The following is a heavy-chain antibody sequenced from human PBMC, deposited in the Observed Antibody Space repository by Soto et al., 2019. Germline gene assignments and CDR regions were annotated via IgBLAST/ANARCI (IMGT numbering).Heavy chain of an antibody. CDR1: GGSISSYY. V-gene: IGHV4-59*01. J-gene: IGHJ5*02. CDR2: AYYSGIT. Sequence: SETLSLTCTVSGGSISSYYWSWIRQPPGKGLEWIGYAYYSGITNYNPSLKSRVTISVDTSKSQFSLKLSSVTAADTAMYYCARNVGFCSSTSCYPWFDPWGQGTLVTVSS. CDR3: ARNVGFCSSTSCYPWFDP. D-gene: IGHD2-2*01.